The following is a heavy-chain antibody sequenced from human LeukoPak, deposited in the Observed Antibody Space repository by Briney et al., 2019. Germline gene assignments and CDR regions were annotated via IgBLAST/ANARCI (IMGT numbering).Heavy chain of an antibody. CDR2: ISGNGVST. Sequence: PGGSLRLSCVVSGFTFSNYAMNWARQAPGKGLEWVSGISGNGVSTYYADSVKGRFSISRGNSKNTLYLQMNSLRAEDTAVYYCAKRVHTSSWYAAFDHWGQGTLVTVSS. J-gene: IGHJ4*02. CDR3: AKRVHTSSWYAAFDH. CDR1: GFTFSNYA. V-gene: IGHV3-23*01. D-gene: IGHD6-13*01.